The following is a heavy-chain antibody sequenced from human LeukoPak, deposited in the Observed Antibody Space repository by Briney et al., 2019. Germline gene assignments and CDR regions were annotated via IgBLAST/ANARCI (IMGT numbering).Heavy chain of an antibody. CDR3: ARDARYCSSISCSHFDY. J-gene: IGHJ4*02. CDR2: IYYSGST. V-gene: IGHV4-59*12. Sequence: SETLSLTCTVSGGSISSYYWSWIRQPPGKGLEWIGYIYYSGSTNYNPSLKSRVTMSIDTSKNQFSLTLTSVTAADTAVYYCARDARYCSSISCSHFDYWGQGTLVTVSS. CDR1: GGSISSYY. D-gene: IGHD2-2*01.